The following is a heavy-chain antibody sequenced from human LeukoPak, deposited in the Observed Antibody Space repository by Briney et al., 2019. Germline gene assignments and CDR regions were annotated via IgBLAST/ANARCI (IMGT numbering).Heavy chain of an antibody. V-gene: IGHV3-15*01. CDR1: GFTFSNAW. CDR3: TTDYEPGSGIYYFDY. D-gene: IGHD2-15*01. J-gene: IGHJ4*02. Sequence: GGSLRLSCGASGFTFSNAWMSWVRQAPGKGLEWVGRIKSKTDGGTTDYAAPVKGRFTISRDDSKNALYLQMNSLKTEDTAVYYCTTDYEPGSGIYYFDYWGQGTLVTVSS. CDR2: IKSKTDGGTT.